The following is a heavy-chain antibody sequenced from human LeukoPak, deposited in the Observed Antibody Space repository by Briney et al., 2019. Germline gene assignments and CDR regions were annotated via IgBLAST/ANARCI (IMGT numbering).Heavy chain of an antibody. CDR1: GYTFTNYG. D-gene: IGHD2-2*01. CDR2: IIPMLGTP. CDR3: ASGTTDIVVVPATLRNYYFDY. Sequence: GASVKVSCKASGYTFTNYGPTWVRQAPGQGLEWMGGIIPMLGTPNYAQKFQGRVTITADKSTSTAYMDLSSLRSEDTAVYYCASGTTDIVVVPATLRNYYFDYWGQGTLVTVSS. J-gene: IGHJ4*02. V-gene: IGHV1-69*06.